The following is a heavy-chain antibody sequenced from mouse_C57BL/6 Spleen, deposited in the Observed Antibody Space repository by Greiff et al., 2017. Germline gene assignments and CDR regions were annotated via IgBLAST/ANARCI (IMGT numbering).Heavy chain of an antibody. D-gene: IGHD2-1*01. J-gene: IGHJ3*01. Sequence: EVKLVESGEGLVKPGGSLKLSCAASGFTFSSYAMSWVRQTPEKRLEWVAYISSGGDYIYYADTVKGRFTISRDNARNTLYLQMSSLKSEDTAMYYCTRDGNYLFAYWGQGTLVTVSA. V-gene: IGHV5-9-1*02. CDR1: GFTFSSYA. CDR3: TRDGNYLFAY. CDR2: ISSGGDYI.